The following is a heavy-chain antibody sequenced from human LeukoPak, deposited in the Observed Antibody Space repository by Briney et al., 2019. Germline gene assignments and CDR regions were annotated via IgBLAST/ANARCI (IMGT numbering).Heavy chain of an antibody. D-gene: IGHD6-19*01. CDR1: GGSLSSYY. CDR3: TYTGWYKVPDY. Sequence: SETLSLTYAVYGGSLSSYYCSWIRQPPGKGLEWIGHITHSGSTNYNPSLKNRVTVSVDASKNQFSLKLSSVTAADTAVYYCTYTGWYKVPDYWGQGTLVTVSS. V-gene: IGHV4-34*01. CDR2: ITHSGST. J-gene: IGHJ4*02.